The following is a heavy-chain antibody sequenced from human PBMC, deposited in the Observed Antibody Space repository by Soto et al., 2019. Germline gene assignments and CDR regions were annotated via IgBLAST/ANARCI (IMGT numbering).Heavy chain of an antibody. CDR3: ARDSKGGYYFDY. CDR2: ISSSSSYI. Sequence: GGSLRLSCAASGFTFSSYSMNWVRQAPGKGLEWVSSISSSSSYIYYADSVKGRFTISRDNAKNSLYLQMNSLRAEDTAVYYCARDSKGGYYFDYWGQGTLVTVSS. V-gene: IGHV3-21*01. D-gene: IGHD3-16*01. J-gene: IGHJ4*02. CDR1: GFTFSSYS.